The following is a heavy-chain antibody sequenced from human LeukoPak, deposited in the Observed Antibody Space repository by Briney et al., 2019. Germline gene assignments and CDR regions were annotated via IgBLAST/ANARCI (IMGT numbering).Heavy chain of an antibody. Sequence: ASVKVSCKASGGTFSSYAISWVRQAPGQELEWMGGIIPIFGTANYAQKFQGRVTITADESTSTAYMELSSLRSEDTAVYYCARDINPTPHYDFWSGYFGYWGQGTLVTVSS. CDR3: ARDINPTPHYDFWSGYFGY. CDR2: IIPIFGTA. CDR1: GGTFSSYA. D-gene: IGHD3-3*01. J-gene: IGHJ4*02. V-gene: IGHV1-69*13.